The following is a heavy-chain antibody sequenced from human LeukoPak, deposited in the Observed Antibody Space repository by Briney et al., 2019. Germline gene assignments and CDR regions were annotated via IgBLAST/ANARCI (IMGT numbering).Heavy chain of an antibody. CDR2: INHSGST. V-gene: IGHV4-34*01. CDR3: ASGVLGYCSGSSCTAEYFKH. J-gene: IGHJ1*01. Sequence: PSETLSLTCPVYGGSFSGDYWSWIRQPPGKGLEWIGEINHSGSTNYNPSLKSRVTISVDTSKNQFSLKLSSVTAADTAVYYCASGVLGYCSGSSCTAEYFKHWGQGTLVTVSS. CDR1: GGSFSGDY. D-gene: IGHD2-15*01.